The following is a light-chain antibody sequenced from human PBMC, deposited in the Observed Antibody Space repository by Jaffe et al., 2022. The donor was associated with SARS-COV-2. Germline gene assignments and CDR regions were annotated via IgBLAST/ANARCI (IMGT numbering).Light chain of an antibody. CDR3: QHRSNWPLT. CDR2: DAS. J-gene: IGKJ4*01. Sequence: EIVLTQSPATLSLSPGERATLSCRASQSVTSYLAWYQQKPGQTPRLLIYDASNRATGIPARFSGSGSGTDFTLTISSLEPEDFAVYYCQHRSNWPLTFGGGTKVEVK. V-gene: IGKV3-11*01. CDR1: QSVTSY.